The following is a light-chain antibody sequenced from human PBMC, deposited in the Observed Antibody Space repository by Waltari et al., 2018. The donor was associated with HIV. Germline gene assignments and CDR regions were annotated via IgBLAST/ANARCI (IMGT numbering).Light chain of an antibody. CDR1: QSISNS. Sequence: EIVMTQSPGTLSLSPGERVTLSCGASQSISNSLAWYQQKPGQAPRLLVYDASIRATGIPDRFSGSGSGTYFTLTITRLEPEDLALYFCLQYARSPRTFGQGTKVKIK. CDR2: DAS. V-gene: IGKV3-20*01. J-gene: IGKJ1*01. CDR3: LQYARSPRT.